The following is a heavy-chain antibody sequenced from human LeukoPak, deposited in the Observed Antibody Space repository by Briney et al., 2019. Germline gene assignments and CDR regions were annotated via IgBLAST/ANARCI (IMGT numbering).Heavy chain of an antibody. D-gene: IGHD1-26*01. CDR1: GESISGFY. Sequence: SETLSLTCTVSGESISGFYWTWIRQPPGKGLEWIGYIYYSGSTNYNPSLKSRVTISVDTSKNQFSLKLSSVTAADTAVYYCAELVGATLSAWWFDPWGQGTLVTVSS. CDR3: AELVGATLSAWWFDP. CDR2: IYYSGST. V-gene: IGHV4-59*12. J-gene: IGHJ5*02.